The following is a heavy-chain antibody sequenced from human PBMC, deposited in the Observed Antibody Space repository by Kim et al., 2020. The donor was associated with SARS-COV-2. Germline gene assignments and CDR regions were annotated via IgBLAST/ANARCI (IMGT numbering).Heavy chain of an antibody. J-gene: IGHJ6*02. V-gene: IGHV1-46*01. CDR3: AREYCSSTSCHGDYYGMDV. CDR1: GYTFTSYY. Sequence: ASVKVSCKASGYTFTSYYMHWVRQAPGQGLEWMGVINPSGGSTSYAQKFQGRVTMTRDTSTSTGYMELSSLRSEDTAVYYCAREYCSSTSCHGDYYGMDVWGQGTTGTVSS. D-gene: IGHD2-2*01. CDR2: INPSGGST.